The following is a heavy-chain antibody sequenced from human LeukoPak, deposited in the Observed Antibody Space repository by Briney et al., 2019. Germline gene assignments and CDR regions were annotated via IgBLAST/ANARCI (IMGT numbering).Heavy chain of an antibody. Sequence: GGSLRLSCAASGFTFSSYSMNWVRQAPGKGLEWVSSISSSSSYIYYADSVKGRFTISRDNAKNSLYLQMNSLRAEDTAVYYCARGWYYYDSSGSLNDYWGQGTLVTVSS. D-gene: IGHD3-22*01. CDR3: ARGWYYYDSSGSLNDY. V-gene: IGHV3-21*01. J-gene: IGHJ4*02. CDR2: ISSSSSYI. CDR1: GFTFSSYS.